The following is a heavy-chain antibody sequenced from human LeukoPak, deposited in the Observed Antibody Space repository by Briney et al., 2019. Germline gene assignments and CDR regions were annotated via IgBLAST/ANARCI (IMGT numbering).Heavy chain of an antibody. D-gene: IGHD1-26*01. CDR2: ISSNGGST. Sequence: PSGGSLRLSCSASGFTFRSYAVHWVRQAPGKGLEYISSISSNGGSTYYADSVKGRFTISRDNSKNTLSLHMSSLKPEDTAVYYCVKSDNIVGVTYFDYWGQGTLVTVSS. CDR3: VKSDNIVGVTYFDY. V-gene: IGHV3-64D*09. J-gene: IGHJ4*02. CDR1: GFTFRSYA.